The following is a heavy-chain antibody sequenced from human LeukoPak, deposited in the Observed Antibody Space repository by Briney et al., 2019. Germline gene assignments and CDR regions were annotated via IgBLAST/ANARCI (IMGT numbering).Heavy chain of an antibody. Sequence: GGSLRLSCAASGFTFSTYWMHWVRQAPGKGLVWVSRFNSDGRSAYYADSVKGRFTITRDNAKNTLYLQMNSLRAEDTAVYYCARGRYYLDSWGQGTLVTVSS. CDR3: ARGRYYLDS. CDR2: FNSDGRSA. J-gene: IGHJ4*02. D-gene: IGHD2-8*01. CDR1: GFTFSTYW. V-gene: IGHV3-74*01.